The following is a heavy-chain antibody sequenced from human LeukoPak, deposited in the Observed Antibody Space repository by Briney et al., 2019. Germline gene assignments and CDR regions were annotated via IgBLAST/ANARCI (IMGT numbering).Heavy chain of an antibody. CDR2: IFSGGTT. J-gene: IGHJ6*04. V-gene: IGHV3-53*01. D-gene: IGHD3-10*01. Sequence: PSGSLSLSCAASGFNVSSHYLSWVRQAPGKGLECVSVIFSGGTTYYTDSVKGRFTISRDNSNNTVYLQMKSLKVEDTAVYYCARRRPIWLGGEDYGLDVWGKGTTVTVSS. CDR1: GFNVSSHY. CDR3: ARRRPIWLGGEDYGLDV.